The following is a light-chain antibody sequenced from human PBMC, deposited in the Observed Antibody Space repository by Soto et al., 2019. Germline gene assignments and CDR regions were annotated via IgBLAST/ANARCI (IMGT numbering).Light chain of an antibody. CDR1: SANIGNNF. Sequence: QSVLTQPPSASGTPGQRVIISCSGTSANIGNNFVCWYQHLPGMAPKLLIYSTDQRPSGVPDRFSGSKSGTSATLAIRGFRSEDEADYYCVAWDDSLSGLVFGTGTKVTVL. V-gene: IGLV1-47*02. CDR2: STD. J-gene: IGLJ1*01. CDR3: VAWDDSLSGLV.